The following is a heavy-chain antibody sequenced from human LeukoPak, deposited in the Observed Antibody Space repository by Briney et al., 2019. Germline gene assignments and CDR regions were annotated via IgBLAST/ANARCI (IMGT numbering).Heavy chain of an antibody. J-gene: IGHJ6*03. D-gene: IGHD1-14*01. CDR3: ARDLAGFQEPRYYYYMDV. CDR1: GFTVRRNV. V-gene: IGHV3-66*02. Sequence: GGSLRLSCVASGFTVRRNVMSWVRQAPGKGLEGVSLIYSDDRAFYADSVKGRFTISRNNSKNTLFLQMSSLKPEDTAIYYCARDLAGFQEPRYYYYMDVWGKGTTVTVSS. CDR2: IYSDDRA.